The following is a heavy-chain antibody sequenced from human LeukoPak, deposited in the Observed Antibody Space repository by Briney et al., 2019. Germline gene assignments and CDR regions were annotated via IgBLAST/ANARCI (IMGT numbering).Heavy chain of an antibody. J-gene: IGHJ4*02. CDR3: ASHWAQQVVSDY. Sequence: GRSLRLSCAASGFTFSSYGMHWVRQAPGKGPEWVAVISYDGKNKYYADAVKGRFTISRDNSKNTLYLQMNSLRPEDTAVYYCASHWAQQVVSDYWGQGTLVTVSS. D-gene: IGHD6-13*01. CDR1: GFTFSSYG. V-gene: IGHV3-30*03. CDR2: ISYDGKNK.